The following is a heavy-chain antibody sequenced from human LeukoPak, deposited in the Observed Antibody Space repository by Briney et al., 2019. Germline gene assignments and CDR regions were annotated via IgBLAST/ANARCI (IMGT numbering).Heavy chain of an antibody. V-gene: IGHV4-31*03. CDR1: GGSISSGAYF. CDR3: TRKGNNAFDI. CDR2: IYYSGTT. Sequence: SQTLSLTCTVSGGSISSGAYFWSWIRQHPGKGLEWIGFIYYSGTTYYNPSLKSRVTLSKDTSKNHFSLTLSSVTAADTAVYYCTRKGNNAFDIWGQGTMVTVSS. J-gene: IGHJ3*02.